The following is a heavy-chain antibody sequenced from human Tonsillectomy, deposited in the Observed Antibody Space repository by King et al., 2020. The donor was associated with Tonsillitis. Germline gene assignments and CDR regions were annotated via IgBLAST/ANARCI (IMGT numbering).Heavy chain of an antibody. J-gene: IGHJ4*02. CDR2: IDGSRTFT. V-gene: IGHV3-11*06. Sequence: VQLVESGGGLVKPGGSLRLSCAASGFTFSDYYMTWIRQAPGKGLEWISYIDGSRTFTTYADSVQGRFTISRDNARNSLFMHMNSLRAEDTAVYYCARERDYSTSVFDSWGLGTLVTVSS. CDR3: ARERDYSTSVFDS. CDR1: GFTFSDYY. D-gene: IGHD4-11*01.